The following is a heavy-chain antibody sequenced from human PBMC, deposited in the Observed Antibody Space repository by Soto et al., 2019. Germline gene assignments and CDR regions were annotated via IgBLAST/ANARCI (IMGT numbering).Heavy chain of an antibody. J-gene: IGHJ3*02. CDR1: GYTFTSYG. CDR3: ARTFLSGDYDYGDPHGAFDI. CDR2: ISAYNGNT. Sequence: QVPLVQSGSEVKKPGASVKVSCKASGYTFTSYGISWVRQAPGQGLEWMGWISAYNGNTNYAQKLQGRVTMTTDTSTSTAYMELRSLRSDDTAVYYCARTFLSGDYDYGDPHGAFDIWGQGTMVTVSS. D-gene: IGHD4-17*01. V-gene: IGHV1-18*01.